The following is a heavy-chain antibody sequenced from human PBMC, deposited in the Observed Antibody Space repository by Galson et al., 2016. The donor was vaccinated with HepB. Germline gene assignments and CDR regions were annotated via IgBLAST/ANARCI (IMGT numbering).Heavy chain of an antibody. CDR2: INPDGSDK. Sequence: SLRLSCAVSGITFRGYWMTWVRQAPEMGLEWVANINPDGSDKSYVASVRGRFTVSRDDDQNVLYLQMNNLRLEDTAVYYCARIDYGDNGAPYWGQGTLVTVSS. J-gene: IGHJ4*02. D-gene: IGHD4-23*01. CDR1: GITFRGYW. CDR3: ARIDYGDNGAPY. V-gene: IGHV3-7*03.